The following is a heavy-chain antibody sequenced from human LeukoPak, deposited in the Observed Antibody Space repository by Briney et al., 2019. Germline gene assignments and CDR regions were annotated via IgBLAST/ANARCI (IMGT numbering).Heavy chain of an antibody. J-gene: IGHJ4*02. V-gene: IGHV4-59*08. CDR1: GGSINNYY. CDR3: ARYCNDGTCFSKALDY. Sequence: SETLSLTCTVSGGSINNYYWSWIRQPPGGGLEWIGYVYYNGLTRYNPSLNSRVTISVDTSKNQFSLKVNSVTAADTAIYYCARYCNDGTCFSKALDYWGQGTPATVSS. D-gene: IGHD2-15*01. CDR2: VYYNGLT.